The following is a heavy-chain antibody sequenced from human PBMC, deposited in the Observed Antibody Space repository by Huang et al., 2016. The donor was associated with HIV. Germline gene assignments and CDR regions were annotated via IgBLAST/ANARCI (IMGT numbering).Heavy chain of an antibody. J-gene: IGHJ6*02. CDR1: GFPVTTNY. V-gene: IGHV3-53*01. D-gene: IGHD3-10*01. Sequence: VQLVESGGALVQPGGSLRLSCAASGFPVTTNYMNWVRQAPGKWLGLVSTIDSGDKTSHAASVKGRFTVSRDNSKNTMYLQMNSLRVEDTATYYCAREMMVRGVSVPITDGYFYYGMDVWGHGTTVSVSS. CDR2: IDSGDKT. CDR3: AREMMVRGVSVPITDGYFYYGMDV.